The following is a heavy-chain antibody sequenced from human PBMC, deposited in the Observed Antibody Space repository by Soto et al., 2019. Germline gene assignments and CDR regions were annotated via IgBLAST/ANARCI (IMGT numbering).Heavy chain of an antibody. V-gene: IGHV1-2*04. CDR3: ARMRGYCSGGSCYGAFDI. J-gene: IGHJ3*02. CDR2: INPNSGGT. Sequence: QVQLVQSGAEVKKPGASVKVSCKASGYTFTGYYMHWVRQAPGQGLEWMGWINPNSGGTNYAQKFKGWVTMTRDTSISTAYMELSRLRSDDTAVYYCARMRGYCSGGSCYGAFDIWGQGTMVTVSS. CDR1: GYTFTGYY. D-gene: IGHD2-15*01.